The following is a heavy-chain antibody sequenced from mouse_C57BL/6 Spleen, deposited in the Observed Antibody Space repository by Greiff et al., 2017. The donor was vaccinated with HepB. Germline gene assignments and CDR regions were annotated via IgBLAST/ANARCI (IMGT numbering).Heavy chain of an antibody. CDR3: ASGGCYDERPYYYAMDY. V-gene: IGHV1-69*01. D-gene: IGHD2-12*01. Sequence: QVQLQQPGAELVMPGASVKLSCKASGYTFTSYWMHWVKQRPGQGLEWIGEIDPSDSYTNYNQKFKGKSTLTVDKSSSTAYMQLSSLTSEDSAVYYCASGGCYDERPYYYAMDYWGQGTSVTVSS. CDR2: IDPSDSYT. J-gene: IGHJ4*01. CDR1: GYTFTSYW.